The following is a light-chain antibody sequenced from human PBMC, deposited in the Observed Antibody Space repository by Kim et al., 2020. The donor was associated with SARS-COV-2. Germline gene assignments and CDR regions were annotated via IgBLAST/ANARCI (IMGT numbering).Light chain of an antibody. CDR1: RGVSDS. V-gene: IGKV1-16*01. Sequence: ALVGDNITITCRASRGVSDSLAWFQQKPGKAPRSLIYTTSILRSGVPSRFSASESGTDFTLTISSLQPEDFATYYCQQYNAYPFTFGPGTKVDIK. CDR3: QQYNAYPFT. CDR2: TTS. J-gene: IGKJ3*01.